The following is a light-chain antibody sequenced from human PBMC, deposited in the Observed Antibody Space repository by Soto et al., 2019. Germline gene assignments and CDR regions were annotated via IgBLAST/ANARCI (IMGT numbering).Light chain of an antibody. J-gene: IGLJ1*01. CDR2: EVS. V-gene: IGLV2-23*02. CDR1: SNDIGNYNL. CDR3: CSFAGGPYV. Sequence: QSALTQPASVSGSPGQSITVSCTGTSNDIGNYNLLSWYQQHPGKAPKLMIFEVSKRPSGVSSRVSGSRSGNTASLTISGLQAEDEAEYYCCSFAGGPYVFGTGTKLTVL.